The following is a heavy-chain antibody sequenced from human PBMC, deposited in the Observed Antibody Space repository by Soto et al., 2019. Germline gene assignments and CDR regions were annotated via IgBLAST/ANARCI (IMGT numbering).Heavy chain of an antibody. J-gene: IGHJ5*01. Sequence: DVQLLESGGGLVQPGGSLRLSCAASGFIFSNYAMTWVRQAPGKGLESVSAIGGTGGDTYYSNSVKGRFTISRDNSKNTLYLQMNSLSADDTAVYYCAKDAVAYNGEWDWFDCWGQGTLVTVSS. CDR3: AKDAVAYNGEWDWFDC. V-gene: IGHV3-23*01. D-gene: IGHD6-19*01. CDR1: GFIFSNYA. CDR2: IGGTGGDT.